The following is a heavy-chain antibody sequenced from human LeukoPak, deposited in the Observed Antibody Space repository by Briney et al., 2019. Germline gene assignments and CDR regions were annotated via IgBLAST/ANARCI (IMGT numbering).Heavy chain of an antibody. CDR1: GFTVSSNY. D-gene: IGHD3-10*01. CDR3: ARERMYSGSGSTYPYYDY. J-gene: IGHJ4*02. Sequence: SGGSLRLSCAASGFTVSSNYMSWVRQSPGKGLEWVANIKPDGSEKYFMDSVKGRFTISRDNAKNALYLEMNSLRAEDTAEYFCARERMYSGSGSTYPYYDYWGQGTLVTVSS. V-gene: IGHV3-7*01. CDR2: IKPDGSEK.